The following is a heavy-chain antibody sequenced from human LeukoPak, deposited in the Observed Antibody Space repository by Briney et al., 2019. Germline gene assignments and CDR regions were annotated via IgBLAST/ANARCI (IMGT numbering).Heavy chain of an antibody. Sequence: PGGSLRLSCAASGFTFSSYGMHWVRQAPAKGLEWVACIRYDGSNKYYADSVKGRFTISRDNSKTTLSLQMKSLRAEDTAVYYCASSTGDKYTSSWGAIDIWGQGTMVTVSS. CDR2: IRYDGSNK. CDR3: ASSTGDKYTSSWGAIDI. CDR1: GFTFSSYG. J-gene: IGHJ3*02. V-gene: IGHV3-30*02. D-gene: IGHD6-6*01.